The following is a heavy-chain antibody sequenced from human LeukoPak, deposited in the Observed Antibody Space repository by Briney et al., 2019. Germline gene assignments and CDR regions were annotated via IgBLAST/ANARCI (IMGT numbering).Heavy chain of an antibody. J-gene: IGHJ4*02. CDR1: GFSFSTYG. V-gene: IGHV3-33*01. D-gene: IGHD3-16*01. Sequence: PGGFLRLSCSASGFSFSTYGMDWVRQAPGKGLKWVALIWNAGTNTYYADSVKGRFTISRDNSKNTLYLQMNSLRAEDTAVYYCAGDTPPGGDYYFDYWGQGTLVIVSS. CDR3: AGDTPPGGDYYFDY. CDR2: IWNAGTNT.